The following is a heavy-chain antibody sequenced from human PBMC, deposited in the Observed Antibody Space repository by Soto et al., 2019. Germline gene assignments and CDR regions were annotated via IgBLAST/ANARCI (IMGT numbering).Heavy chain of an antibody. J-gene: IGHJ6*02. CDR2: MSGSGSGT. V-gene: IGHV3-23*01. CDR1: GFRFSTYD. CDR3: VLQAKLTTVTANVGYYYGVDV. Sequence: DVQLLESGGGLVQPGGSLRLSCAASGFRFSTYDMSWVRQAPGKGLEWVSVMSGSGSGTYYADSVKGRFTISRDNPKKTLYQKMNSLRTEDTAVYYCVLQAKLTTVTANVGYYYGVDVWGQWSTVTVSS. D-gene: IGHD4-4*01.